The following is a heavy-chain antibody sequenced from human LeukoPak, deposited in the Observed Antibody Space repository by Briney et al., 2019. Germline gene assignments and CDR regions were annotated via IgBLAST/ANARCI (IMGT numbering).Heavy chain of an antibody. CDR3: AREVTSGQLINYFDH. D-gene: IGHD3-10*01. Sequence: SETLSLTCTVSGGSISSGSYYWSWIRQPAGKGLEWIGRIYTSGSTNYNPSLKSRVTISVDTSKNQFSLKLSSVTAADTAVYYCAREVTSGQLINYFDHWGQGTLVTVSS. CDR2: IYTSGST. J-gene: IGHJ4*02. CDR1: GGSISSGSYY. V-gene: IGHV4-61*02.